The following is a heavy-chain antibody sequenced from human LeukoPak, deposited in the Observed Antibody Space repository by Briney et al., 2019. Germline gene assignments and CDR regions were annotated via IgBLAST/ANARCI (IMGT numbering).Heavy chain of an antibody. D-gene: IGHD4-17*01. CDR2: ISSSGSTI. CDR3: AKQPGAVTTAFDY. V-gene: IGHV3-11*01. J-gene: IGHJ4*02. Sequence: GGSLRLSCAASGFTFSDYYTSCIRQAPGKGLEWVSYISSSGSTIYYADSVKGRFTISRDNAKNSLYLQMNSLRAEDTAVYYCAKQPGAVTTAFDYWGQGTLVTVSS. CDR1: GFTFSDYY.